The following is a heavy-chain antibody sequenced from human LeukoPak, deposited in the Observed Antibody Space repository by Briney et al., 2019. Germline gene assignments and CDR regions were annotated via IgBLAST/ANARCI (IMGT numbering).Heavy chain of an antibody. J-gene: IGHJ6*03. V-gene: IGHV3-23*01. CDR1: GFTLRSYA. CDR3: EKGSPSLYYYMDV. Sequence: GGSLRLSCAASGFTLRSYAMNWVGQAPGKGLEWVSTISGSGGSTYYADSVKGRFTISKDSSKNTLYVQMNSLRAEDTAIYYWEKGSPSLYYYMDVWGRGTTVTVSS. CDR2: ISGSGGST.